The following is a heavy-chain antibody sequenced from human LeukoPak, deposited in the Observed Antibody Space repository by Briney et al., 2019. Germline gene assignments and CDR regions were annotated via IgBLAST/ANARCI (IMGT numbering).Heavy chain of an antibody. Sequence: ASVKVSCKASGYTFTDYYMHWVRQAPGQGLEWMGWINPNSGGTNYAQKFQGRVAMTRDTSISTAYMELSRLRSDDTAVYYCAREYQLLPGVDWGQGTLVTVSS. CDR1: GYTFTDYY. V-gene: IGHV1-2*02. D-gene: IGHD2-2*01. J-gene: IGHJ4*02. CDR3: AREYQLLPGVD. CDR2: INPNSGGT.